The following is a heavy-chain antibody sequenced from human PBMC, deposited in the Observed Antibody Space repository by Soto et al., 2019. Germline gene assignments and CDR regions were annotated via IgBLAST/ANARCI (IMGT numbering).Heavy chain of an antibody. Sequence: EVQLVESGGGLVQPGGSLRLSCAASGFTVSSKYMTWVRQAPGKGLEWVSLIQSGGTTYYADSVKGRFTISRDTSENTLHLQMDSLRVEDTAVYYCARDDVVCDGGRCYGIPLDAWGKGTTVTVSS. CDR3: ARDDVVCDGGRCYGIPLDA. D-gene: IGHD2-15*01. CDR1: GFTVSSKY. V-gene: IGHV3-66*01. CDR2: IQSGGTT. J-gene: IGHJ6*04.